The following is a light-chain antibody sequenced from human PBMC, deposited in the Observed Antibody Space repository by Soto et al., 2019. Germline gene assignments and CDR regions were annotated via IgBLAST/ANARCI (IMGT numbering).Light chain of an antibody. CDR3: QQSFNNPRT. J-gene: IGKJ1*01. V-gene: IGKV1-39*01. CDR2: GAT. CDR1: QGIANY. Sequence: DIQMTQSPSSLSASVGDRVTITCRASQGIANYLNWYQQKPGKAPKLLIFGATSLHRGVPSKFSGSGSGTDFTLTISSLQPEDFETYYCQQSFNNPRTLGQGTKVDIK.